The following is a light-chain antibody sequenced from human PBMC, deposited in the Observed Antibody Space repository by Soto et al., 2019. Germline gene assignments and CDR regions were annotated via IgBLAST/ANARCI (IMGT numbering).Light chain of an antibody. V-gene: IGKV1-33*01. CDR1: QDISSF. CDR2: DAS. J-gene: IGKJ4*01. CDR3: QQYDNLPLT. Sequence: IQLTQSPSSLSASVGDRVTIPCRASQDISSFLAWYQQKSGKAPKLLIYDASDLETGVPSRFSGSGSGTDFTFTINSLQPEDIATYYCQQYDNLPLTFGGGTKVDIK.